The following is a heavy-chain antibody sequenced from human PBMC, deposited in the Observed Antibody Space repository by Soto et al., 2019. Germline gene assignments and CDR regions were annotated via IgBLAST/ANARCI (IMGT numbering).Heavy chain of an antibody. V-gene: IGHV3-48*01. J-gene: IGHJ6*03. Sequence: EVQLVESGGGLVQPGGSLRLSCAASGFTFSSYSMNWVRQAPGKGLEWAAYISSGSSSIYYADPVKGRFTISRDNATNSLHLQMNGLRAEDTAVYYCARDLRTVTAPYYYCMDVWGKGTTVTVSS. CDR3: ARDLRTVTAPYYYCMDV. CDR2: ISSGSSSI. CDR1: GFTFSSYS. D-gene: IGHD4-17*01.